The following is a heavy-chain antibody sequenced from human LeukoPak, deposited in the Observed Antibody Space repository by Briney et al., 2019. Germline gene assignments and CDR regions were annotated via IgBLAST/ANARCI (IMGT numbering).Heavy chain of an antibody. D-gene: IGHD3-22*01. CDR3: ARDLNRLVRGYGMDV. Sequence: GGSLRLSCAASGFTFSSYAMHWVRQAPGKGLEYVSAISSNGGSTYYANSVKGRFTISRDNSKNTLYLQMSSLRAKDMAVYHCARDLNRLVRGYGMDVWGQGTTVTVSS. J-gene: IGHJ6*02. V-gene: IGHV3-64*01. CDR2: ISSNGGST. CDR1: GFTFSSYA.